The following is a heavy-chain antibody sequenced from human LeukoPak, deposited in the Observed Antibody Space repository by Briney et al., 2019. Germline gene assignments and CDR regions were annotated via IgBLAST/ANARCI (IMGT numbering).Heavy chain of an antibody. J-gene: IGHJ3*02. V-gene: IGHV4-39*07. CDR2: INHSGST. D-gene: IGHD2-15*01. CDR1: GGSISSSSYY. Sequence: SETLSLTRTVSGGSISSSSYYWGWIRQPPGKGLEWIGEINHSGSTNYNPSLKSRVTISVDTSKNQFSLKLSSVTAADTAVYYCASDRIEVDAFDIWGQGTMVTVSS. CDR3: ASDRIEVDAFDI.